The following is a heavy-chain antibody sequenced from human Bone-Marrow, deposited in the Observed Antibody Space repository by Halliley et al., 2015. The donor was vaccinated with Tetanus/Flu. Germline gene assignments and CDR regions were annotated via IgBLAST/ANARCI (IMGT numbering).Heavy chain of an antibody. V-gene: IGHV5-51*01. D-gene: IGHD6-19*01. CDR2: IFPGDSEP. J-gene: IGHJ6*02. CDR3: AGRQGKAVSDDNYYYGLAV. CDR1: GYSFSDYW. Sequence: VQLVQSGAEVKKPGESLKISCKGSGYSFSDYWIGWVRQMPGQGLESMGIIFPGDSEPRYGPSFQGQVTISADPSISTAYLQWSSRKASDSAIYFCAGRQGKAVSDDNYYYGLAVWGQGTTVTV.